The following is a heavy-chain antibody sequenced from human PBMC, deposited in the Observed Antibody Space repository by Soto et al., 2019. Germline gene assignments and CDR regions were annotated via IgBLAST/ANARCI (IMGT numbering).Heavy chain of an antibody. J-gene: IGHJ6*02. D-gene: IGHD5-12*01. CDR1: GFTFSSYG. CDR2: ISYDGSNK. CDR3: AKPITNYYYYYGMDV. V-gene: IGHV3-30*18. Sequence: GSLRLSCAASGFTFSSYGMHWVRQAPGKGLEWVAVISYDGSNKYYADSVKGRFTISRDNSKNTLYLQMNSLRAEDTAVYYCAKPITNYYYYYGMDVWGQGITVTVSS.